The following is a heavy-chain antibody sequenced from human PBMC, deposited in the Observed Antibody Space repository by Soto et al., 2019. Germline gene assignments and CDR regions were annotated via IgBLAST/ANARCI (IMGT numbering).Heavy chain of an antibody. CDR2: INPNSGGT. V-gene: IGHV1-2*04. CDR1: GYTFTGYY. CDR3: ARGLGGSFWVDYYYYGMDV. Sequence: ASVKVSCKASGYTFTGYYMHWVRQAPGQGLECMGWINPNSGGTNYAQKFQGWVTMTRDTSISTAYMELSRLRSDDTAVYYCARGLGGSFWVDYYYYGMDVWGQGTTVTVSS. J-gene: IGHJ6*02. D-gene: IGHD3-16*01.